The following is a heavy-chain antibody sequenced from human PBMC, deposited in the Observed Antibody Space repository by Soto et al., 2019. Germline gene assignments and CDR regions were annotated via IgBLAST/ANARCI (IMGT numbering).Heavy chain of an antibody. V-gene: IGHV4-34*01. CDR2: INHSGST. CDR1: GGSFSGYY. D-gene: IGHD3-10*01. J-gene: IGHJ5*02. Sequence: PSETLSLTCAVYGGSFSGYYWSWIRQPPGKGLEWIGEINHSGSTNYNPSLKSRVTISVDTSKNQFSLKLSSVTAADTAVYYCARHHYYYGSGSYPNWFDPWGKGTLVT. CDR3: ARHHYYYGSGSYPNWFDP.